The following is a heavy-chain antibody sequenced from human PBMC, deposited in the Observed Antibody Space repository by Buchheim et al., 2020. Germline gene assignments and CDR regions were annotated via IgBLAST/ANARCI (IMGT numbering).Heavy chain of an antibody. V-gene: IGHV3-23*01. CDR3: AKDRGLRIEEADFHDP. CDR1: GFTFSSYA. D-gene: IGHD6-19*01. CDR2: IGGTGAAT. J-gene: IGHJ5*02. Sequence: EVQLLESGGGLVQPGGSLRLSCTASGFTFSSYAMSWVRRAPGKGLEWVSGIGGTGAATYYTGSVKGRFTIPRDNSKNTLSLQMNSLRAEDTAVYYCAKDRGLRIEEADFHDPWGQGTL.